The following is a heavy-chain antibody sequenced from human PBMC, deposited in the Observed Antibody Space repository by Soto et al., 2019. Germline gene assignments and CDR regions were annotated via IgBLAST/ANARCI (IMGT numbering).Heavy chain of an antibody. CDR3: ARRRGFPYYYGMDV. D-gene: IGHD5-12*01. V-gene: IGHV4-30-2*01. Sequence: QLQLQESCSGLVKPSQTLSLTCAVSGVSISSGGYSWSWIRQPPGKGLEWIGYIYHSGSTYYNPSLKSLVTIAVDRSKNQFALKLSSVTAADTAVYYCARRRGFPYYYGMDVWGQGTTVTVSS. CDR2: IYHSGST. J-gene: IGHJ6*02. CDR1: GVSISSGGYS.